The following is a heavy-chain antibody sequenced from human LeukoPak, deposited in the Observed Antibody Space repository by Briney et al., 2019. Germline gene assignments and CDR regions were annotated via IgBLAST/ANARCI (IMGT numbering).Heavy chain of an antibody. J-gene: IGHJ4*02. CDR2: ISSSGDTT. CDR3: AKGRGILSPDY. Sequence: GVSLRLSCAASGFTFGDYAMTWVRQAPGKGLEWVSAISSSGDTTYYADSMKGRFTISRDNSKNTLYLQMNLLRAEDTAVYYCAKGRGILSPDYWGQGTLVTVSS. V-gene: IGHV3-23*01. CDR1: GFTFGDYA. D-gene: IGHD2-15*01.